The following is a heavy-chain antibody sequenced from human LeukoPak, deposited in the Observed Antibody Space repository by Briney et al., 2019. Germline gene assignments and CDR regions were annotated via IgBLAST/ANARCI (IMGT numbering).Heavy chain of an antibody. CDR1: GGSVSGYY. CDR2: IDHSGST. CDR3: ASRGDPRSSGYYHATNYYGMDV. V-gene: IGHV4-34*01. Sequence: SETLSLTCGVYGGSVSGYYWNWIRQPPGKGLEWIGEIDHSGSTSYNPSLKSRVTISLDTSKNQFSLKLRSVTAADTAVYYCASRGDPRSSGYYHATNYYGMDVWGQGTTVTVSS. J-gene: IGHJ6*02. D-gene: IGHD3-22*01.